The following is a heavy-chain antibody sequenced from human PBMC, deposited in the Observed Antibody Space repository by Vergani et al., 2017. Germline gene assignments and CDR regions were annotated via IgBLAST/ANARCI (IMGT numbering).Heavy chain of an antibody. CDR2: VFHSGRA. D-gene: IGHD3-16*01. Sequence: QVQLQESGPGLVKPSETLSLTCSVSGYSISRGYYWGWIRQPPGNGLEWIATVFHSGRAYYNPSLRRRVMISVETSKNQFSLRLTTLTAADTAVYYCARQFWVSQGVGAFETWGRGTEVSVSS. V-gene: IGHV4-38-2*02. J-gene: IGHJ3*02. CDR3: ARQFWVSQGVGAFET. CDR1: GYSISRGYY.